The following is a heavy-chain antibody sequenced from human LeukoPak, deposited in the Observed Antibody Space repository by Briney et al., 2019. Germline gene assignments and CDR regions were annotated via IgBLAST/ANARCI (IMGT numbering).Heavy chain of an antibody. CDR3: ARRAPYSYEWSTLDY. V-gene: IGHV4-39*01. CDR1: GDSISSGGYY. D-gene: IGHD5-18*01. J-gene: IGHJ4*02. Sequence: SETLSLTCTVSGDSISSGGYYWGWIRQPPGKGLEWIGTIYYSGSTYYNPSLKSRVTLSVDTSKSQFSLKLSSVTAADTAVYYCARRAPYSYEWSTLDYWGQGTLVTVSS. CDR2: IYYSGST.